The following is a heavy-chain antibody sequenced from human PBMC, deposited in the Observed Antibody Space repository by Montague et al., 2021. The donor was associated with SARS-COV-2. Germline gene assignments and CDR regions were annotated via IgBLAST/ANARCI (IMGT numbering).Heavy chain of an antibody. CDR1: GGSIGSGGYS. J-gene: IGHJ6*02. Sequence: TLSLTCAVSGGSIGSGGYSWNWIRQPPGKGLEWIGYIYHSGSTYYNPSLKSRVIISLDSSKNQFSLNLTSVTAADTAVYYCARGSMVRGGKVYYGVDVWGQGTTVTVSS. CDR2: IYHSGST. V-gene: IGHV4-30-2*01. CDR3: ARGSMVRGGKVYYGVDV. D-gene: IGHD3-10*01.